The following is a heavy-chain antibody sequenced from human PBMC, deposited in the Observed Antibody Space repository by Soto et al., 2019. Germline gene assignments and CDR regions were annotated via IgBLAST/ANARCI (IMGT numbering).Heavy chain of an antibody. Sequence: QVQLVESGGGLVKPGGSLRLSCAASGFTFSDYYMSWIRQAPGKGLEWVSYISSSGSTIYYADSVKGRFTISRDDAKNSLYLQMNSLRAEDTAVYYCARATATRELISDWVSLEWLLPAQFYFDYWGQGTLVTVSS. J-gene: IGHJ4*02. CDR1: GFTFSDYY. D-gene: IGHD3-3*01. V-gene: IGHV3-11*01. CDR3: ARATATRELISDWVSLEWLLPAQFYFDY. CDR2: ISSSGSTI.